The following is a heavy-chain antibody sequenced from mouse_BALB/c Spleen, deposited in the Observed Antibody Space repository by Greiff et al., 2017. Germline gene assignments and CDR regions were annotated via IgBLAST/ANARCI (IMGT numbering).Heavy chain of an antibody. Sequence: EAQGVESGGGLVQPKGSLKLSCAASGFTFNTYAMNWVRQAPGKGLEWVARIRSKSNNYATYYADSVKDRFTISRDDSQSMLYLQMNNLKTEDTAMYYCVRPYYYGSSYGFAYWGQGTLVTVSA. J-gene: IGHJ3*01. CDR2: IRSKSNNYAT. CDR1: GFTFNTYA. V-gene: IGHV10-1*02. D-gene: IGHD1-1*01. CDR3: VRPYYYGSSYGFAY.